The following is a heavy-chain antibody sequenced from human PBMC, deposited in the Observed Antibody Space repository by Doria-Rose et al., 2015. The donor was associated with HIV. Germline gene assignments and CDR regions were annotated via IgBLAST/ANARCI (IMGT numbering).Heavy chain of an antibody. Sequence: QVPLVQSGAEVKKPVASVTFSCKTSGYTLSAYAIHWVRQAPGQRLEWMGWPNVGNGDTRYSRKFQDRVTITSDTSANTGYMALSSLRSEDTAVYYCARIHSLSSSSLGHWGQGTRGTVSS. CDR1: GYTLSAYA. J-gene: IGHJ4*02. D-gene: IGHD6-13*01. V-gene: IGHV1-3*01. CDR3: ARIHSLSSSSLGH. CDR2: PNVGNGDT.